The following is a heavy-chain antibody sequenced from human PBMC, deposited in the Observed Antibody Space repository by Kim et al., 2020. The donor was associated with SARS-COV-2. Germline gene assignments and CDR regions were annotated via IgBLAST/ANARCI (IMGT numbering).Heavy chain of an antibody. CDR1: GGSISSGDYY. J-gene: IGHJ3*02. Sequence: SETLSLTCTVSGGSISSGDYYWSWIRQPPGKGLEWIGYIYYSGSTYYNPSLKSRVTISVDTSKNQFSLKLSSVTAADTAVYYCARETLDYGRNSDAFDIWGQGTMVTVSS. D-gene: IGHD4-17*01. V-gene: IGHV4-30-4*01. CDR2: IYYSGST. CDR3: ARETLDYGRNSDAFDI.